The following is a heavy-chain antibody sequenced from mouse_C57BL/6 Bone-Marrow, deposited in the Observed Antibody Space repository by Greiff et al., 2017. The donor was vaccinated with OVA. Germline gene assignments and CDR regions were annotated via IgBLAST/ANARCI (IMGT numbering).Heavy chain of an antibody. J-gene: IGHJ3*01. V-gene: IGHV1-4*01. Sequence: LQESGAELARPGASVKMSCKASGYTFTSYTMHWVKQRPGQGLEWIGYINPSSGYTKYNQKFKDKATLTADKSSSTAYMQLSSLTSEDSAVYYCAREGFYSKFAWFAYWGQGTLVTVSA. CDR3: AREGFYSKFAWFAY. CDR1: GYTFTSYT. CDR2: INPSSGYT. D-gene: IGHD2-5*01.